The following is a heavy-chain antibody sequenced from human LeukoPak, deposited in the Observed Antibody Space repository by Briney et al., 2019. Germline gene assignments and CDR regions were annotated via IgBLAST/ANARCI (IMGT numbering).Heavy chain of an antibody. D-gene: IGHD6-13*01. CDR2: IIPILGIA. V-gene: IGHV1-69*04. Sequence: SVKVSCKASGGTFSSYAISWVRQAPGQGLEWMGRIIPILGIANYAQKFQGRVTITADKSTSTAYMELSSLRSEDTAVYYCARDLPYSSSWYGNYYFDYWGQGTLVTVSS. J-gene: IGHJ4*02. CDR3: ARDLPYSSSWYGNYYFDY. CDR1: GGTFSSYA.